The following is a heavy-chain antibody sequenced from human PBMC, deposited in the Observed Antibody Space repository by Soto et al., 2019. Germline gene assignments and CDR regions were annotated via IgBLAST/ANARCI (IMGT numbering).Heavy chain of an antibody. V-gene: IGHV4-39*01. J-gene: IGHJ4*02. CDR1: GGSISTSSYY. CDR2: IYYSGST. D-gene: IGHD2-15*01. CDR3: ARRLVVVLAAEVPGDY. Sequence: SETLSLTCTVSGGSISTSSYYGGWIRQPPGKGLEWIGSIYYSGSTYYNPSLKSRVTISVDTSKNQFYLRLSSLTAADTAVYYCARRLVVVLAAEVPGDYWGQGTLVTFSS.